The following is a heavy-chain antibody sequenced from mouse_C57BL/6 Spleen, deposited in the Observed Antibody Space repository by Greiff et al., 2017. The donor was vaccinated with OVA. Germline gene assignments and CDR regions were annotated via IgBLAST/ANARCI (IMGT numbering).Heavy chain of an antibody. CDR3: TRSYYGSSYHYWYFDV. D-gene: IGHD1-1*01. V-gene: IGHV1-15*01. Sequence: VQLKESGAELVRPGASVTLSCKASGYTFTDYEMHWVKQTPVHGLEWIGAIDPETGGTAYNQKFKGKAILTADKSSSTAYMELRSLTSEDSAVYYCTRSYYGSSYHYWYFDVWGTGTTVTVSS. J-gene: IGHJ1*03. CDR1: GYTFTDYE. CDR2: IDPETGGT.